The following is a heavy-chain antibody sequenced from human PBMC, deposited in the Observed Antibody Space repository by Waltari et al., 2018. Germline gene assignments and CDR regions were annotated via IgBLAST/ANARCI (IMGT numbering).Heavy chain of an antibody. Sequence: QLELQESGPGLVKPSETLSLTCSGSGGSIRRSGYYWVWIRQPPGKGLEWIGSIDYSGTTDYNPSLNSRVTISVDTSKNQFSLKLTSVTAADTAMYFCARQSYYDESGHDWGQGTLVTVSS. CDR2: IDYSGTT. D-gene: IGHD3-22*01. V-gene: IGHV4-39*01. J-gene: IGHJ4*02. CDR1: GGSIRRSGYY. CDR3: ARQSYYDESGHD.